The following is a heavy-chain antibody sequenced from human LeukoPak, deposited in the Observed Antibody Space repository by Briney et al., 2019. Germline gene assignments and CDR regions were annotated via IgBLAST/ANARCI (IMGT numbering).Heavy chain of an antibody. CDR2: ISGSGGST. V-gene: IGHV3-23*01. D-gene: IGHD6-13*01. CDR1: GFTFSSYA. CDR3: AKCGGIAAAGTGIDY. J-gene: IGHJ4*02. Sequence: GGSLRLSCAASGFTFSSYAMSWVRLAPGKGLEWVSAISGSGGSTYYADSVKGRFTISRDNSKNTLYLQMNSLRAEDTAVYYCAKCGGIAAAGTGIDYWGQGTLVTVSS.